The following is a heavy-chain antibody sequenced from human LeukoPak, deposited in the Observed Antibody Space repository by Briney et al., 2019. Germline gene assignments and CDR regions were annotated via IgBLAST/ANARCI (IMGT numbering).Heavy chain of an antibody. CDR3: ARGYYGSGSYYYYYYGMDV. Sequence: SETLSLTCTVSGGSISSGIYYWTWIRQPPGKGLEWIGEINHSGSTNYNPSLKSRVTISVDRSKNQFSLKLSSVTAADTAVYYCARGYYGSGSYYYYYYGMDVWGQGTTVTVSS. CDR2: INHSGST. J-gene: IGHJ6*02. CDR1: GGSISSGIYY. D-gene: IGHD3-10*01. V-gene: IGHV4-30-2*01.